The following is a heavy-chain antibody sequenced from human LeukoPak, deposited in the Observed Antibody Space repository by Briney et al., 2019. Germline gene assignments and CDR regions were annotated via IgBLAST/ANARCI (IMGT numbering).Heavy chain of an antibody. CDR3: AKGENDYVWGSSDFDF. V-gene: IGHV3-23*01. D-gene: IGHD3-16*01. Sequence: PGGSLRLSCAASEFTFSNYAMNWVRQAPGKGLEWVSGISGSGGRTYYADSVKGRFTISRDNSKNTLYLQMNSLRAKDTAVYYCAKGENDYVWGSSDFDFWGQGTLVTVSS. CDR2: ISGSGGRT. J-gene: IGHJ4*02. CDR1: EFTFSNYA.